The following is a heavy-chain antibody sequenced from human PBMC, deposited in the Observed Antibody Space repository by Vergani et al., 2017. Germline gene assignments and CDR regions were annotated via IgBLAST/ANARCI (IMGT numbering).Heavy chain of an antibody. CDR3: ARGQYGDYLGFDY. J-gene: IGHJ4*02. D-gene: IGHD4-17*01. CDR1: GGSFSGYY. CDR2: INHSGST. V-gene: IGHV4-34*01. Sequence: QVQLQQWGAGLLKPSETLSLTCAVYGGSFSGYYWSWIRQPPGKGLEWIGEINHSGSTNYNPSLKSRVTISVDTSKNQFSLNLSSVTAADTAVYYCARGQYGDYLGFDYWGQGTLVTVSS.